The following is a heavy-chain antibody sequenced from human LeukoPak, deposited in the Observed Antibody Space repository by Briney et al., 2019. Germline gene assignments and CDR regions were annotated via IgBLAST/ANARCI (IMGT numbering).Heavy chain of an antibody. Sequence: GGSLRLSCAASGFTFDDYAMHWVRQAPGKGLEWVSGISWNSGSIGYADSVKGRFTISRDNAKNSLYLQMSSLRAEDTAVYYCARDRTLAVAGTEDYWGQGTLVTVSS. CDR2: ISWNSGSI. V-gene: IGHV3-9*01. J-gene: IGHJ4*02. CDR3: ARDRTLAVAGTEDY. D-gene: IGHD6-19*01. CDR1: GFTFDDYA.